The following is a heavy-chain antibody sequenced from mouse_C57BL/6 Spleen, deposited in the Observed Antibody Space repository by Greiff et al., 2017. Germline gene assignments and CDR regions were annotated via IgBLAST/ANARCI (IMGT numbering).Heavy chain of an antibody. CDR3: ARVRSQLGYFDY. V-gene: IGHV1-84*01. D-gene: IGHD4-1*02. Sequence: QVQLQQSGPELVKPGASVKISCKASGYTFTDYYINWVKQRPGQGLAWIGWIYPGSGNTKYNEKFKGKATLTVDTSSSTAYMQLSSLTSEDSAVYFCARVRSQLGYFDYWGQGTTLTVSS. CDR1: GYTFTDYY. CDR2: IYPGSGNT. J-gene: IGHJ2*01.